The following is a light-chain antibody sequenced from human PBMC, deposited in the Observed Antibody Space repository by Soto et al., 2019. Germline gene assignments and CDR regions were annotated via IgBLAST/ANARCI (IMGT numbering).Light chain of an antibody. CDR1: QSIRSW. CDR2: DAS. CDR3: QQYNSYSCT. J-gene: IGKJ1*01. V-gene: IGKV1-5*01. Sequence: DIQMTQSPSTLSASVGDRVTITSRASQSIRSWLAWYQQKPGKAPKLLNYDASSLESGVPSRFSGSGSGTEFTLTISSLQPDDFATYYCQQYNSYSCTFGQGTKVDIK.